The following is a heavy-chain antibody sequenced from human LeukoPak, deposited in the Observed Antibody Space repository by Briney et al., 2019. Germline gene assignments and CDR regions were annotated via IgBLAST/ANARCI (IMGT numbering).Heavy chain of an antibody. CDR2: IYYSGST. D-gene: IGHD5-12*01. Sequence: PSETLSLTCTVSGGSVSSGSYYWSWIRQPPGKGLEWIGYIYYSGSTNYNPSLKSRVTISVDTSKNQFSLKLSSVTAADTAVYYCASERLEWLRWYGFDYWGQGTLVTVSS. CDR1: GGSVSSGSYY. V-gene: IGHV4-61*01. J-gene: IGHJ4*02. CDR3: ASERLEWLRWYGFDY.